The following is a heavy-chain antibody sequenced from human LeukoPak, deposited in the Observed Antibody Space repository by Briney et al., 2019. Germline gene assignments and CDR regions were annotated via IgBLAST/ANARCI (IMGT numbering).Heavy chain of an antibody. CDR3: ARGRDGYNNY. CDR1: GGSFSGYY. CDR2: INHGGST. V-gene: IGHV4-34*01. D-gene: IGHD5-24*01. Sequence: SETLSLTCAVYGGSFSGYYWSWIRQPPGEGLEWIGEINHGGSTNCNPSLKSRVTISIDTSKNQFSLKLNSVTAADTAVYYCARGRDGYNNYWGQGTLVTVSS. J-gene: IGHJ4*02.